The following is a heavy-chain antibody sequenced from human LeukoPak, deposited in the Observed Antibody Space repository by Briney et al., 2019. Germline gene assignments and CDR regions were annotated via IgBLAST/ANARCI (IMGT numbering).Heavy chain of an antibody. CDR1: GGSISSTTYY. CDR3: ARQGMRGITMVRGVIPPDY. CDR2: IYYSGRT. V-gene: IGHV4-39*01. Sequence: SETLSLTCTVSGGSISSTTYYWGWIRRPPGKGLEWIGSIYYSGRTYYNPSLKSRVTISIDTSKNHFSLKLSSVTAADTAVYYCARQGMRGITMVRGVIPPDYWGQGTLVTVSS. J-gene: IGHJ4*02. D-gene: IGHD3-10*01.